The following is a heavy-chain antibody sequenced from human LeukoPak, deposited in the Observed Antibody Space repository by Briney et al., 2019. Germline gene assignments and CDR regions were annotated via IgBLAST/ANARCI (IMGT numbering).Heavy chain of an antibody. CDR3: ARGGGYSSSWSY. V-gene: IGHV4-61*08. J-gene: IGHJ4*02. D-gene: IGHD6-13*01. Sequence: PSETLSLTCAVSGGSISSGGYSWSWIRQPPGKGLEWIGEINHSGSTNYNPSLKSRVTISVDTSKNQFSLKLSSVTAADTAVYYCARGGGYSSSWSYWGQGTLVTVSS. CDR1: GGSISSGGYS. CDR2: INHSGST.